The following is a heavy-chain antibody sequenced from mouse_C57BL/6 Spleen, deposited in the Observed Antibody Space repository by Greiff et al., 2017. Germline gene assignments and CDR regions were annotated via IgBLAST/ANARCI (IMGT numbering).Heavy chain of an antibody. J-gene: IGHJ1*03. V-gene: IGHV5-16*01. D-gene: IGHD2-3*01. CDR2: INYDGSST. CDR3: AREFYDGYYVGYYGV. Sequence: EVMLVESEGGLVQPGSSMKLSCTASGFTFSDYYMAWVRQVPEKGLEWVANINYDGSSTYYLDSLKSRFIFSRDNAKNILYLQMSSLKSEDTATYYCAREFYDGYYVGYYGVWGTGTTVTVSS. CDR1: GFTFSDYY.